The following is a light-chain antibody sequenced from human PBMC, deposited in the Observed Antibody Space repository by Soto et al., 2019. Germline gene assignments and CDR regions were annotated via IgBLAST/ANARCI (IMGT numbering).Light chain of an antibody. J-gene: IGKJ3*01. CDR3: QQFNSEPFT. CDR2: DAS. CDR1: QGISSA. Sequence: AIQSTQSPPSLSASVGDRVTITCRASQGISSAVAWYQQKPGKAPKVLMYDASSMESGVPSRCSGSGSGTDFTLTISSLQPEDFATYYCQQFNSEPFTFGPGTKVDIK. V-gene: IGKV1-13*02.